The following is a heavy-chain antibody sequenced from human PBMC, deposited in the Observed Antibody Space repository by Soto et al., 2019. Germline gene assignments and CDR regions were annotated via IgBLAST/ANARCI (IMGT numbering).Heavy chain of an antibody. CDR2: IYYSGST. CDR3: ATPVGFYEEVDY. J-gene: IGHJ4*02. D-gene: IGHD5-12*01. CDR1: GGSISSSSYY. Sequence: QLQLQESGPGLVKPSETLSLTCTVSGGSISSSSYYWGWIRQPPGKGLEWIGSIYYSGSTYYNPSLKSRVTISVDTSKNPFSLKLSSVTAADTAVYYCATPVGFYEEVDYWGQGTLVTVSS. V-gene: IGHV4-39*01.